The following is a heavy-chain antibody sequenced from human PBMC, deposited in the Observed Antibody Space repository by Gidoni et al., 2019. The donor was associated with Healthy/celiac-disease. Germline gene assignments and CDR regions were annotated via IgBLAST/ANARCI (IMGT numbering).Heavy chain of an antibody. Sequence: QVQLVESGGGVVQPGRSLRLSCAASGSTFSSYGMHWVRQAPGKGLEWVAVIWYDGSNKYYADSVKGRFTISRDNSKNTLYLQMNSLRAEDTAVYYCARDGGIAARRGGYFDYWGQGTLVTVSS. CDR3: ARDGGIAARRGGYFDY. CDR2: IWYDGSNK. V-gene: IGHV3-33*01. D-gene: IGHD6-6*01. J-gene: IGHJ4*02. CDR1: GSTFSSYG.